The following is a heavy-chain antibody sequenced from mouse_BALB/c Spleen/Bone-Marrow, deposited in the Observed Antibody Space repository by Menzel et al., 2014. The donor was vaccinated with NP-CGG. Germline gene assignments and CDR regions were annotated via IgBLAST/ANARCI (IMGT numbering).Heavy chain of an antibody. CDR2: INPSNGGT. CDR1: GYTFTNYY. V-gene: IGHV1S81*02. J-gene: IGHJ3*01. D-gene: IGHD4-1*02. Sequence: QVQLQQSGAELVKPGAPVKLSCKASGYTFTNYYMYWVKQRPGQGLEWIGEINPSNGGTNFNEKFKSTATLTVDKSSSTVYMQLSSLTSEDSAVYYCTQLGRFAYWGQGTLVTVSA. CDR3: TQLGRFAY.